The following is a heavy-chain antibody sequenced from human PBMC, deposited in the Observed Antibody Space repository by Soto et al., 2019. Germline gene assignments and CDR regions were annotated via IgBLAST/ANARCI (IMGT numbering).Heavy chain of an antibody. J-gene: IGHJ4*02. V-gene: IGHV3-33*01. Sequence: GGSLRLSCAASGFTFSSYGMHWVRQAPGKGLEWVAVIWYDGSNKYYADSVKGRFTISRDNSKNTLYLQMNSLRAEDTAVYYCARDSRGAVTTFSFLDYWGQGTLVTVSS. D-gene: IGHD4-4*01. CDR2: IWYDGSNK. CDR1: GFTFSSYG. CDR3: ARDSRGAVTTFSFLDY.